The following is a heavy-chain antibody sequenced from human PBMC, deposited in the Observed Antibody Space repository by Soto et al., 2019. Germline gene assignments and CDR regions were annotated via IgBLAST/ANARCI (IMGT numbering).Heavy chain of an antibody. CDR2: ISSRGSTI. V-gene: IGHV3-11*01. CDR1: GFTFSDYY. Sequence: QVQLVESGGGLVKPGGSLRLSCAASGFTFSDYYMSWIRQAPGKGLEWVSYISSRGSTIDYGDSVKGRFTISRDNAKNSLYLQMNSLRAEDTAVYYCAKSAYGDYFLMDYWGQGTLVTVSS. J-gene: IGHJ4*02. D-gene: IGHD4-17*01. CDR3: AKSAYGDYFLMDY.